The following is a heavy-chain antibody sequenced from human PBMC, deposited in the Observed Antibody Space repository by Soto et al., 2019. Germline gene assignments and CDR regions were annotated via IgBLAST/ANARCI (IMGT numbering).Heavy chain of an antibody. D-gene: IGHD3-10*01. J-gene: IGHJ6*02. V-gene: IGHV3-7*03. CDR3: ARGDTRSYGSGSYLNYYYYGMDV. CDR1: GFTFSSYW. Sequence: GGSLRLSCAASGFTFSSYWMSWVRQAPGKGLEWVANIKQDGSGKYYVDSVKGRFTISRDNAKNSLYLQMNSLRAEDTAVYYCARGDTRSYGSGSYLNYYYYGMDVWGQGTTVTVSS. CDR2: IKQDGSGK.